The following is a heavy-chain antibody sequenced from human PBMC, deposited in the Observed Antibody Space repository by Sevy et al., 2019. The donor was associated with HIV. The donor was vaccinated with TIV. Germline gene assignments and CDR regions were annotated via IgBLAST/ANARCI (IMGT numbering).Heavy chain of an antibody. Sequence: GGSLRLSCAASGFTFSSYSMNWVRQAPGKGLEWVSSISSSSGYIYYADSVKGRFTISRDNAKNSLYLQMNSLRAEDTAAYYCARDLTRYSSSWYMGYWGQGTLVTVSS. CDR1: GFTFSSYS. J-gene: IGHJ4*02. D-gene: IGHD6-13*01. CDR3: ARDLTRYSSSWYMGY. V-gene: IGHV3-21*01. CDR2: ISSSSGYI.